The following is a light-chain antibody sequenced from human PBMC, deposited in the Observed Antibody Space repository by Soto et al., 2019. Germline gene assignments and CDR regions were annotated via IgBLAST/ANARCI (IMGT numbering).Light chain of an antibody. J-gene: IGLJ1*01. CDR1: SSDVGGSNF. Sequence: QSALTQPASVSDSPGQSITISCTGTSSDVGGSNFVSWYQQHPGKPPKLIIYDVANRPSGVSNRFSGSMSGSTASLIISRLQTEDEADYYCVSYTSSTTYVFGTGTKVTVL. CDR3: VSYTSSTTYV. CDR2: DVA. V-gene: IGLV2-14*03.